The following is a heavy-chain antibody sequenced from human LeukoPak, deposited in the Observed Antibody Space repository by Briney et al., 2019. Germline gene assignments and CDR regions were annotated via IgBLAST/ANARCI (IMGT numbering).Heavy chain of an antibody. CDR1: GFTFSSYA. D-gene: IGHD3-3*01. Sequence: GGSLRLSCAASGFTFSSYAMSWVRLAPGKGLEWVSAISGGGGSTYYADSVKGRFTISRDNSKNTLYLQMNSLRAEDTAVYYCAKDLSTIFGVVIHFVYWGQGTLVTVSS. CDR2: ISGGGGST. CDR3: AKDLSTIFGVVIHFVY. J-gene: IGHJ4*02. V-gene: IGHV3-23*01.